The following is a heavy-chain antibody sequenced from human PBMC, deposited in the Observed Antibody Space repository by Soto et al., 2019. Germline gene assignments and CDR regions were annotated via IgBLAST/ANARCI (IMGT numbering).Heavy chain of an antibody. CDR3: ARDRVAVAGYYYYGMDV. CDR1: GFTFDDYA. J-gene: IGHJ6*02. V-gene: IGHV3-43D*04. Sequence: LRLSCAASGFTFDDYAMHWVRQAPGKGLEWVSLISWDGGSTYYADSVKGRFTISRDNSKNSLYLQMNSLRAEDTALYYCARDRVAVAGYYYYGMDVWGQGTTVTVSS. D-gene: IGHD6-19*01. CDR2: ISWDGGST.